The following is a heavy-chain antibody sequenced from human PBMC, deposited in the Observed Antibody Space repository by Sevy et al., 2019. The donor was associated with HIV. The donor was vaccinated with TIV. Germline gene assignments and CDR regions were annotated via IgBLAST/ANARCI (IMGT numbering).Heavy chain of an antibody. J-gene: IGHJ4*02. V-gene: IGHV3-30*18. CDR2: ISYDGNIQ. Sequence: GGSLRLSCAASGLTFSTYGMHWVRQAPGKGLEWVAVISYDGNIQYYADSVKGRFTVSRDNPKNTLYLQMNSLRAEDSAVYYCAKDQGGYNYAPGYWGQGTLVTVSS. CDR1: GLTFSTYG. D-gene: IGHD5-18*01. CDR3: AKDQGGYNYAPGY.